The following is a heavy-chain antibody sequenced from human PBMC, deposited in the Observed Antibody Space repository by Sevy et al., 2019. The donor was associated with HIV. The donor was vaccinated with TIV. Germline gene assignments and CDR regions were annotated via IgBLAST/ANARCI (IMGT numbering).Heavy chain of an antibody. J-gene: IGHJ6*02. CDR1: GGSFSGYY. Sequence: SETLSLTCAVYGGSFSGYYWSWIRQPWGKGLEWIGEINHSGSTNYNPSLKSRVTISVDTSKNQLFLKLSSVTAADTAAYYCARADDFWSGYTSTHGLDVWGQGTTVTVSS. V-gene: IGHV4-34*01. CDR2: INHSGST. D-gene: IGHD3-3*01. CDR3: ARADDFWSGYTSTHGLDV.